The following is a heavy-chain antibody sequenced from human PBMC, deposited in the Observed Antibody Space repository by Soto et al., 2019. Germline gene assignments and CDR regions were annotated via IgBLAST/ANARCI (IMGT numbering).Heavy chain of an antibody. CDR3: AKVAFGGVIAPYYYGMDV. CDR2: ISYDGSNK. J-gene: IGHJ6*02. D-gene: IGHD3-16*02. V-gene: IGHV3-30*18. CDR1: GFTFSSYG. Sequence: GGSLRLSCAASGFTFSSYGMHWVRQAPGKGLEWVAVISYDGSNKYYADSVKGRFTISRDNSKNTLYLQMNSLRAEDTAVYYCAKVAFGGVIAPYYYGMDVWGQGTTVTVSS.